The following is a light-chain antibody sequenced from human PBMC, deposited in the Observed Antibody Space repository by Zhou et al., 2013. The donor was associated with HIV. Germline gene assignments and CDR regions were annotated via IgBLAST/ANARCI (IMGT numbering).Light chain of an antibody. V-gene: IGKV1-5*03. CDR3: QQYYSYPLT. CDR1: ETVGRS. CDR2: KTS. Sequence: DIQMTQSPSSLSASVGDRVTITCRANETVGRSLAWYQQKLGKAPKLLIYKTSSLDKGVPSRFSGSGSGTDFTLTISCLQSDDFAVYYCQQYYSYPLTFGGGTALEIK. J-gene: IGKJ4*01.